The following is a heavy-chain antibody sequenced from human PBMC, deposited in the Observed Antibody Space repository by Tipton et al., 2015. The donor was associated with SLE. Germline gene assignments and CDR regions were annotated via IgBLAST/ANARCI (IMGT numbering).Heavy chain of an antibody. J-gene: IGHJ4*02. Sequence: TLSLTCTVSGGSISTGGYYWSWIRQHPGKGLEWIGYIYNSGGTDYNPSLKSRVTISADTSKNHFSLKLTSVTAADTAVYFCARSSSVRTLLWPTFAYWGQGTLVTVSS. D-gene: IGHD2/OR15-2a*01. CDR3: ARSSSVRTLLWPTFAY. V-gene: IGHV4-31*03. CDR1: GGSISTGGYY. CDR2: IYNSGGT.